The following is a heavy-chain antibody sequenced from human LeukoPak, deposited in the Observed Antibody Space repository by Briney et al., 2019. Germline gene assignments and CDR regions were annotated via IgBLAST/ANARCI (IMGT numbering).Heavy chain of an antibody. CDR2: IKQDGSEK. Sequence: GGSLRLSCAASGFTFSSYWMSWVRQAPGKGLEWVANIKQDGSEKYYVDSVKGRFTISRDNAKNSLYLQMNSLRAEDTAVYYCARERAIASRRPYCFDYWGQGTLVTVSS. J-gene: IGHJ4*02. CDR1: GFTFSSYW. V-gene: IGHV3-7*03. D-gene: IGHD6-6*01. CDR3: ARERAIASRRPYCFDY.